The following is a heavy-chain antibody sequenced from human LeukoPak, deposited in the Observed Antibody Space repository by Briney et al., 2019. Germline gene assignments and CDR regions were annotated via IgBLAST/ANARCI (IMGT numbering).Heavy chain of an antibody. CDR1: VYTFTSYG. CDR2: ISAYNGNT. V-gene: IGHV1-18*01. D-gene: IGHD6-19*01. J-gene: IGHJ4*02. Sequence: AAVKVSCMASVYTFTSYGSSWVRPAPGQGRAWMGWISAYNGNTNYVQKLRGRVIMTTHTSTSTAYIERRGLRSDDTAVYYCARHGVSSGWEYFDYWGQGTLVTVSS. CDR3: ARHGVSSGWEYFDY.